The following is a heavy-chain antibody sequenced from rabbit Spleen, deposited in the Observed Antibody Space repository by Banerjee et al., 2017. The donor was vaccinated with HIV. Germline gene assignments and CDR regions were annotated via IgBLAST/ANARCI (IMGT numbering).Heavy chain of an antibody. CDR1: GFSFSSGYY. Sequence: QSLEESGGGLVKPGGTLTLTCTVSGFSFSSGYYASWVRQAPGKGLEWIACIDIGSSGFTYYATWAKGRFTISKTSSTTVTLQMTSLTVADTATYFCARDTGSSFSSYGMDLWGQGTLVTVS. V-gene: IGHV1S40*01. J-gene: IGHJ6*01. D-gene: IGHD8-1*01. CDR2: IDIGSSGFT. CDR3: ARDTGSSFSSYGMDL.